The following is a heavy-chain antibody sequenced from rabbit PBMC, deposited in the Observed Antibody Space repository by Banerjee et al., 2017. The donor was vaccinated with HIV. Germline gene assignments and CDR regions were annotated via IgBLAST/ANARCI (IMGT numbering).Heavy chain of an antibody. CDR1: AFSFSNSYW. D-gene: IGHD6-1*01. CDR2: IYTGSGST. J-gene: IGHJ4*01. Sequence: QSLEESGGDLVKPGASLTLTCTASAFSFSNSYWMCWVRQAPGKGLEWIGCIYTGSGSTYYASWVNGRFTISSHNAQNTLYLQLNSLTAADTATYFCATSYYTYGYAGYAYAFNLWGPGTLVTVS. CDR3: ATSYYTYGYAGYAYAFNL. V-gene: IGHV1S40*01.